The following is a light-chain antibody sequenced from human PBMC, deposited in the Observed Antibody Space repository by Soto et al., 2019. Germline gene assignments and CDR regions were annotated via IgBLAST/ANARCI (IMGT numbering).Light chain of an antibody. CDR3: QQYEDYYPLT. Sequence: DIQMTQSPSILSASVGDRVTITCRASQSSRSWLAWYQQKPGKAPKLLLYDADSLERGGASRFSGSRAGRALSITIVGKLHQDFATYYCQQYEDYYPLTFGGGTKVDIK. CDR1: QSSRSW. CDR2: DAD. V-gene: IGKV1-5*01. J-gene: IGKJ4*01.